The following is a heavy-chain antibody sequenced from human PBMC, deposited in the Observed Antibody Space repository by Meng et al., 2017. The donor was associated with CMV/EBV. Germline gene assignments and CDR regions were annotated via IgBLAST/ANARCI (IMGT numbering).Heavy chain of an antibody. D-gene: IGHD4-17*01. CDR1: GSFSGYD. CDR2: INHSGST. V-gene: IGHV4-34*01. J-gene: IGHJ5*02. CDR3: ARKRQGFRGDYVWNWFDP. Sequence: GSFSGYDWGWLRQPPGKGLEWIGEINHSGSTNYRPSLKSRVTISVDTSKNQFSLKLSSVTAADTAVYYCARKRQGFRGDYVWNWFDPWGQGTLVTSPQ.